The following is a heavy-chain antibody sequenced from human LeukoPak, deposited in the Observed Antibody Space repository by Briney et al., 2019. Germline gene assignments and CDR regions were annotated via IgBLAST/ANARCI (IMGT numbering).Heavy chain of an antibody. J-gene: IGHJ4*02. CDR1: GFTFSTFA. V-gene: IGHV3-23*01. Sequence: GGSLRLSCAASGFTFSTFAMSWVRQAPGKGLEWVPGISGWGRDTFYTDSVKGRFIISRDNSKNTLYLQMNSLRAEDTAVYYCAKNGDYSGWRLTFESWGQGTPVTVSS. CDR3: AKNGDYSGWRLTFES. CDR2: ISGWGRDT. D-gene: IGHD6-19*01.